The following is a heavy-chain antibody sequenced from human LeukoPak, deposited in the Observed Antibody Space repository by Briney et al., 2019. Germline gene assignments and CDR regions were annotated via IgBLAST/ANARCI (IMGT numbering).Heavy chain of an antibody. D-gene: IGHD1-1*01. Sequence: SETLSLTCTVSGGSISSSSFYRGWIRQPPRKGLEWIGTIYSTGSTYYNPSLKSRVTISVDTSKNQFSLRLSSVTAADTAVYYCARRGTGGRSVDCWGQGTLVTVSS. CDR2: IYSTGST. J-gene: IGHJ4*02. CDR1: GGSISSSSFY. V-gene: IGHV4-39*01. CDR3: ARRGTGGRSVDC.